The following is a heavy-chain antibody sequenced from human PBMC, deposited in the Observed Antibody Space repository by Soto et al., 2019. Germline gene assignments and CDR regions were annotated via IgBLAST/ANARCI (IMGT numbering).Heavy chain of an antibody. Sequence: EVQLVESGGGLVQPGGSLRLSCAASGFTFSTYWMSWVRQAPGKGLEWVANIKPDGSETSYIDSVRGRFTTSRDNAKNSLYLEMSSLGAEDTAVYYWARAAVAGAGDYWGQGTMVTVSS. CDR1: GFTFSTYW. CDR2: IKPDGSET. D-gene: IGHD6-19*01. CDR3: ARAAVAGAGDY. J-gene: IGHJ4*02. V-gene: IGHV3-7*01.